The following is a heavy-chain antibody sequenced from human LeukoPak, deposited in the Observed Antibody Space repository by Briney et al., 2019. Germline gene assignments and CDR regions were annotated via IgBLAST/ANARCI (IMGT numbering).Heavy chain of an antibody. CDR3: ARRTSTNCYDY. CDR1: GFTVSNKY. Sequence: PGGSLRLSCAASGFTVSNKYMTWVRQAPGKGLEWVSLIYSDGRTYYADSVKGRCTISRDNSKNTLYLQMGSLRAEDMAVYYCARRTSTNCYDYWGQGTLVTVSS. D-gene: IGHD2-2*01. V-gene: IGHV3-53*05. J-gene: IGHJ4*02. CDR2: IYSDGRT.